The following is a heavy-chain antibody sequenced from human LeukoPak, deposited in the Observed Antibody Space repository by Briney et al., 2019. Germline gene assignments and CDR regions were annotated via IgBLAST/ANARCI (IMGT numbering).Heavy chain of an antibody. CDR3: ARNRDGYNSFDY. CDR1: GGSISSYY. D-gene: IGHD5-24*01. Sequence: SETLSLTCTVSGGSISSYYWSWIRKPAGQGLEWIGRIYTSGSTNYNPSLKSRVTMSVDTSKNQFSLKLSSVTAADTAVYYCARNRDGYNSFDYWGQGTLVTVSS. V-gene: IGHV4-4*07. CDR2: IYTSGST. J-gene: IGHJ4*02.